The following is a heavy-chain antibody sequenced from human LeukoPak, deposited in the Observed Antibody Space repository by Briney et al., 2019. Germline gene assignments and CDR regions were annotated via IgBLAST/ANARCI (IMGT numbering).Heavy chain of an antibody. J-gene: IGHJ4*02. V-gene: IGHV4-59*12. CDR3: ARGPPPQYSSGWYGDY. CDR1: GGSISSYY. D-gene: IGHD6-19*01. Sequence: SETLSLTCTVSGGSISSYYWSWIRQPPGKGLEWIGYIYYSGSTNYNPSLKSRVTISVATSKNQFSLKLSSVTAADTAVYYCARGPPPQYSSGWYGDYWGQGTLVTVSS. CDR2: IYYSGST.